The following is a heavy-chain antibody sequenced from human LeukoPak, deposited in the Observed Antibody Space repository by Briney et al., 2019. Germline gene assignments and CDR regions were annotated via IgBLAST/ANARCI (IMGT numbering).Heavy chain of an antibody. V-gene: IGHV3-23*01. CDR1: GFTFSTYA. CDR3: TKDRRQWVVPYFDS. J-gene: IGHJ4*02. CDR2: ISSGGNT. Sequence: GGSLRLSCAASGFTFSTYAMSWVRHTPGKGLEWVSGISSGGNTQYTDSVKGRFTVSRDNSKNTLHLQMDSLRAEDTAVYYCTKDRRQWVVPYFDSWGQGTVVTVSS. D-gene: IGHD6-19*01.